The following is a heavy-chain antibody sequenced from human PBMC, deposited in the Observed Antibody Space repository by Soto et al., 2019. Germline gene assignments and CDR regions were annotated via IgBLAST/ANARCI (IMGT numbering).Heavy chain of an antibody. V-gene: IGHV1-46*01. J-gene: IGHJ4*02. CDR3: ARDLTAADY. CDR2: INPSGGST. CDR1: GYTFTSYY. D-gene: IGHD2-21*02. Sequence: QVQLMQSGAEVKKPGASVTISCKASGYTFTSYYIHWVRQAPRQGLEWMAIINPSGGSTNYAQKLQGRVTVTRDTSTSTVNMELSSLSSEDTAVYYCARDLTAADYWGQGTLVTVSS.